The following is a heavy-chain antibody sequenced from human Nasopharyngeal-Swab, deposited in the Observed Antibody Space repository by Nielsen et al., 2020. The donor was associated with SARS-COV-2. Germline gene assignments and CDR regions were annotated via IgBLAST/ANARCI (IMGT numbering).Heavy chain of an antibody. D-gene: IGHD2-21*01. CDR1: GGSFSGYY. V-gene: IGHV4-34*01. J-gene: IGHJ5*02. CDR3: ARAYCGGDCYSPYNWFDP. Sequence: ESLKISCAVYGGSFSGYYWSWIRQPPGKGLEWIGEINHSGSTNYNPSLKSRVTISVDTSKNQFSLKLSSVTAADTAVYYCARAYCGGDCYSPYNWFDPWGQGTLVTVSS. CDR2: INHSGST.